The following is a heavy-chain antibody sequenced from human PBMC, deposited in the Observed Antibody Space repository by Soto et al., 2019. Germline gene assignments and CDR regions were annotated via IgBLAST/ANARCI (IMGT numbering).Heavy chain of an antibody. Sequence: SETLSLTCAVYGGSFSGYYWSWIRQPPGKGLEWIGEINHSGSTNYNPSLKSRVTISVDTSKNQFSLKLSSVTAADTAVYYCARAYYYDSSGPPRDAFDIWGQGTMVTVSS. CDR1: GGSFSGYY. D-gene: IGHD3-22*01. CDR3: ARAYYYDSSGPPRDAFDI. CDR2: INHSGST. V-gene: IGHV4-34*01. J-gene: IGHJ3*02.